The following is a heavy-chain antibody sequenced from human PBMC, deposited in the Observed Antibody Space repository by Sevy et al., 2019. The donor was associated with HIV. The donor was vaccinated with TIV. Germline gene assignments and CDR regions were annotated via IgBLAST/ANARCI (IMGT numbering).Heavy chain of an antibody. J-gene: IGHJ4*02. V-gene: IGHV3-74*03. CDR2: VNQDGSVK. CDR1: GFPLSTYW. CDR3: ARGIGSSGGL. Sequence: GGSLRLSCTCSGFPLSTYWMHWVRQIPGKALDWVCHVNQDGSVKPYADSVRGRFTISRDNVKNTVFLYMNSLRTDDTALYYCARGIGSSGGLWGQGTLVTVSS. D-gene: IGHD6-6*01.